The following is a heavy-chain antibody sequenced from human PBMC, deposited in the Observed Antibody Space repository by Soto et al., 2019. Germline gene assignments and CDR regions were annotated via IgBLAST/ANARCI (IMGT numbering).Heavy chain of an antibody. Sequence: QVQLVQSGAEVKKPGSSVNVSCKASGGTFSIYAISWVRQAPGQGLEWMGGIIPIFAIINSAQKFQGRLTSLYDTTHINNSGGQRVHPPQQKPTPQQYSGMGAGGPGPTVAV. J-gene: IGHJ6*01. CDR3: YSGMGA. CDR2: IIPIFAII. V-gene: IGHV1-69*17. CDR1: GGTFSIYA. D-gene: IGHD6-25*01.